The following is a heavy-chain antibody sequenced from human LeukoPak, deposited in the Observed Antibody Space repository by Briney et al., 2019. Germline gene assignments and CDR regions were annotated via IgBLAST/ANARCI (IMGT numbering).Heavy chain of an antibody. D-gene: IGHD1-26*01. CDR2: ISSSGSTI. V-gene: IGHV3-48*04. CDR1: GFTFSSYW. J-gene: IGHJ4*02. CDR3: ASREWELVDY. Sequence: GGSLRLSCAASGFTFSSYWMHWVRQAPGKGLEWVSYISSSGSTIYYADSVKGRFTISRDNAKNSLYLQMNSLRAEDTAVYYCASREWELVDYWGQGTLVTVSS.